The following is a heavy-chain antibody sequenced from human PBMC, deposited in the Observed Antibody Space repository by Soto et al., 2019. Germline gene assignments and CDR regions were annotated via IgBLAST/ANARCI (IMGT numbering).Heavy chain of an antibody. CDR1: GFTFSSYG. Sequence: GGSLRLSCAASGFTFSSYGMHWVRQAPGKGLEWVAVISYDGSNKYYADSVKGRFTISRDNSKNTLYLQMNSLRAEDTAVYYCAKDRVVRGVITIDYWGQGTLVTVSS. CDR3: AKDRVVRGVITIDY. V-gene: IGHV3-30*18. J-gene: IGHJ4*02. CDR2: ISYDGSNK. D-gene: IGHD3-10*01.